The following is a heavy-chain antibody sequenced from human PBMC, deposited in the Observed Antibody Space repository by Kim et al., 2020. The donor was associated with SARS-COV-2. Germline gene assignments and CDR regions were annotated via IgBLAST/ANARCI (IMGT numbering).Heavy chain of an antibody. V-gene: IGHV3-30*18. D-gene: IGHD3-22*01. CDR1: GFTFSSYG. CDR3: AKDPYYYDSSGYYEHPLAPYVDY. CDR2: ISYDGSNK. Sequence: GGSLRLSCAASGFTFSSYGMHWVRQAPGKGLEWVAVISYDGSNKYYADSVKGRFTISRDNSKNTLYLQMNSLRAEDTAVYYCAKDPYYYDSSGYYEHPLAPYVDYWGQGTLVTVSS. J-gene: IGHJ4*02.